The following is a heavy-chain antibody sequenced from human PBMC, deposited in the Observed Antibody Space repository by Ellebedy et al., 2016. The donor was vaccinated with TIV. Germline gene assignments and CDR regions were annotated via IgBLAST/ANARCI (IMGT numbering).Heavy chain of an antibody. CDR3: AKKIIASAYDS. Sequence: PGGSLRLSCAGSGITVSGDGGNYINWVRQAPGKGLEWVGFIRSQTYGGTTEYAASVKGRFTISRDDSKNSLYLQMHDPKTEDTAVYYCAKKIIASAYDSWGQGTPVTVSS. J-gene: IGHJ5*01. D-gene: IGHD2/OR15-2a*01. CDR2: IRSQTYGGTT. V-gene: IGHV3-72*01. CDR1: GITVSGDGGNY.